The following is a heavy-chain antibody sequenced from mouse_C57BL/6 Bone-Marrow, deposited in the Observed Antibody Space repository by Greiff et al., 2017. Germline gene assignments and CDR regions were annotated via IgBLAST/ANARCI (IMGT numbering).Heavy chain of an antibody. J-gene: IGHJ2*01. V-gene: IGHV1-76*01. D-gene: IGHD2-4*01. Sequence: VQLQQSGAELVRPGASVKLSCKASGYTFTDYYIKWVKQRPGQGLEWIARINPGSGNTYYHEKVKGKATLTAEKSSRTAYMQLSSLTSEDSAVYFSARWDDYYVDYCGQGTTLTGSS. CDR3: ARWDDYYVDY. CDR1: GYTFTDYY. CDR2: INPGSGNT.